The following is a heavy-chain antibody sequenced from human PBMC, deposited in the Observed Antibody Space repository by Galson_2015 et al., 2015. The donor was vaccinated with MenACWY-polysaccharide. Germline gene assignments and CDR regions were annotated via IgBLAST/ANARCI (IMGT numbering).Heavy chain of an antibody. Sequence: SETLSLTCGVSGGSFSAYYWSWIRQTPGKGLEWIGESDRSGGTTYNPTLKSRVTISVDTSKNHFSLTLNSVTAADTAVYYCARADCWTGYPFPDKWGQGTLVTVSS. V-gene: IGHV4-34*01. CDR2: SDRSGGT. CDR1: GGSFSAYY. J-gene: IGHJ4*02. CDR3: ARADCWTGYPFPDK. D-gene: IGHD3/OR15-3a*01.